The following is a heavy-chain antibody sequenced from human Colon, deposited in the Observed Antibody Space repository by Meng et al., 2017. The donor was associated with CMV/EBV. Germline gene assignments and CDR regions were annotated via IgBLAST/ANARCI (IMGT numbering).Heavy chain of an antibody. Sequence: GSLKISCVTSGFTFDDYTMHWVRQVPGKGLEWVALISWDAITTFHADSVKGRFTISRDNSRNSLYLQMNSLRPEDSGFYYCAKVSGTGYTSSSYFDYWGQGIQVTVSS. CDR1: GFTFDDYT. CDR2: ISWDAITT. J-gene: IGHJ4*02. D-gene: IGHD6-19*01. CDR3: AKVSGTGYTSSSYFDY. V-gene: IGHV3-43*01.